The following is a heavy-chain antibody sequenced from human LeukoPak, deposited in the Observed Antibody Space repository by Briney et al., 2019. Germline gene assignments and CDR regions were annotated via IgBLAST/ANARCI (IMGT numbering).Heavy chain of an antibody. CDR3: AKDVSRMSYYYMDV. CDR1: GFTFDDYA. Sequence: GGPLRLSCAASGFTFDDYAMHWVRQAPGKGLEWVSGISWNRGSIGYADSVKGRFTISRDNAKNSLYLQMNSLRAEDMALYYCAKDVSRMSYYYMDVWGKGTTVTVSS. D-gene: IGHD2-15*01. CDR2: ISWNRGSI. V-gene: IGHV3-9*03. J-gene: IGHJ6*03.